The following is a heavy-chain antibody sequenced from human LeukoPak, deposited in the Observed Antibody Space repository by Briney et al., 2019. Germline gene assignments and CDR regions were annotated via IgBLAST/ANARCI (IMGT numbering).Heavy chain of an antibody. V-gene: IGHV7-4-1*02. CDR3: ARDRSGWPFDY. Sequence: GASVKVSCKASGYTFTTNSMNWVRQGPGQALEGMGWINTNTGNPTYAQGFTGRFVFSLDTSVSTAYLQISSLKAEDTAVYYCARDRSGWPFDYWGQGTLVTVSS. CDR2: INTNTGNP. D-gene: IGHD6-19*01. J-gene: IGHJ4*02. CDR1: GYTFTTNS.